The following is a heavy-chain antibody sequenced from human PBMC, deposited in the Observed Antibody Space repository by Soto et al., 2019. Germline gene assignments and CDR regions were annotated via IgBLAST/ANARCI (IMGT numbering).Heavy chain of an antibody. CDR1: GFTFSSYW. Sequence: VQLVESGGGLVQPGGSLRLSCAGSGFTFSSYWMHWVRQAPGKELVWVSCINSDGSKTNYADSVKGRFTISRDNAKNTLYLQLNSLRVEDTAVYYCARGEYYDFWSGYYVFDYWGQGALVTVSS. CDR3: ARGEYYDFWSGYYVFDY. CDR2: INSDGSKT. D-gene: IGHD3-3*01. J-gene: IGHJ4*02. V-gene: IGHV3-74*01.